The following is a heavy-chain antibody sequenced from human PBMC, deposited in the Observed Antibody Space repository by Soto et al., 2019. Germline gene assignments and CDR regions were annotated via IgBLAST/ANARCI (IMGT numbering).Heavy chain of an antibody. CDR3: ARDVVRAYYNWFDP. CDR1: GCTFSSYA. D-gene: IGHD1-26*01. CDR2: IIHIFGTA. J-gene: IGHJ5*02. V-gene: IGHV1-69*13. Sequence: GASVKVSCKASGCTFSSYAISWVRQAPGQGLEWMGGIIHIFGTANYAQKFQGRVTITADESTSTAYMELSSLRSEDTAVYYCARDVVRAYYNWFDPWGQGTLVTVSS.